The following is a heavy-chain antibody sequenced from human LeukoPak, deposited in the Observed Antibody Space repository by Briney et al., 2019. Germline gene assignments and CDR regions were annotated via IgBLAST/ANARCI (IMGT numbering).Heavy chain of an antibody. Sequence: SETLSLTCIVSGYLIRGGYYWGWIRQPPGKGLEWIGDIHSRGSTSYNPTLKSRVTISVDTSKNQFSLKLSSVTAADTAVYYCARAVTFGGVIVPNWFDPWGQGTLVTVSS. D-gene: IGHD3-16*02. CDR3: ARAVTFGGVIVPNWFDP. CDR2: IHSRGST. J-gene: IGHJ5*02. CDR1: GYLIRGGYY. V-gene: IGHV4-38-2*02.